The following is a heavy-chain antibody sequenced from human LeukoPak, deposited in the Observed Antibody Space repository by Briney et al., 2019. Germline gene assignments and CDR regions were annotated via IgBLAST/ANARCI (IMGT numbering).Heavy chain of an antibody. J-gene: IGHJ3*02. CDR1: GFTVSSNY. V-gene: IGHV3-53*01. D-gene: IGHD6-13*01. CDR2: IYSGGST. Sequence: PGGSLRLSCAASGFTVSSNYMSWVRQAPGKGLDWVSVIYSGGSTYYADSVKGRFTISRDNSKNTLYLQMNSLRAEDTAVYYCASEQQLVDDAFDIWGQGTMVTVSS. CDR3: ASEQQLVDDAFDI.